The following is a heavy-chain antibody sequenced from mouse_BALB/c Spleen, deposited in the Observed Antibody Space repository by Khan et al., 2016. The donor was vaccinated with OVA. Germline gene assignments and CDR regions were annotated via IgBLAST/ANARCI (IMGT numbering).Heavy chain of an antibody. V-gene: IGHV14-3*02. J-gene: IGHJ3*01. CDR2: IDPANGNT. Sequence: MQLEESGAELVKPGASVKLSCTASGFNIKDTYMHWVKQRPEQGLEWIGRIDPANGNTKYDPKFQGKATITADTSSNTAYLQLSSLTSEDTAVYYCVACYRYDFAYWGQGTLVTVSA. D-gene: IGHD2-14*01. CDR3: VACYRYDFAY. CDR1: GFNIKDTY.